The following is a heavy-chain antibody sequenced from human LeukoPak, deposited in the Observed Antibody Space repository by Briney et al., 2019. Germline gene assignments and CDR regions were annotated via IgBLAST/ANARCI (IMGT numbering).Heavy chain of an antibody. Sequence: GGSLRLSCAAPGFTFSSYEMNWVRQAPGKGLEWVSYISSSGSTIYYADSVKGRFTISKDNAKNSLYLQINSLRAEDTAGYYCAELGITRIGGVWGKGTTVTISS. CDR1: GFTFSSYE. J-gene: IGHJ6*04. CDR2: ISSSGSTI. D-gene: IGHD3-10*02. CDR3: AELGITRIGGV. V-gene: IGHV3-48*03.